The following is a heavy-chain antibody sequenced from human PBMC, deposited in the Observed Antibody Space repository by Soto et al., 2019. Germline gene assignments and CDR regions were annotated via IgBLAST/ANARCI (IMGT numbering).Heavy chain of an antibody. CDR2: INAGNGNT. J-gene: IGHJ4*02. D-gene: IGHD3-10*01. CDR1: GYTFTGNY. V-gene: IGHV1-3*01. CDR3: ARVRVWFGELWDY. Sequence: ASVKVSCKASGYTFTGNYMHWVRQAPGQRLEWMGWINAGNGNTKYSQKFQGRVTITRDTSASTAYMELSSLRSEDTAVYYCARVRVWFGELWDYWGQGTLVTVPS.